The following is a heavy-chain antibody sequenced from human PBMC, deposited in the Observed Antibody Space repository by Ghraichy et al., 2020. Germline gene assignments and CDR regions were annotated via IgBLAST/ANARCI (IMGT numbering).Heavy chain of an antibody. V-gene: IGHV1-2*06. CDR3: ARTGYCNGIDCRLHNTGLDY. D-gene: IGHD2-15*01. Sequence: ASVKVSCRTSGYTFTGYYMHWVRQAPGQGLERLGRINPDSGATDYTQKFRGRVTVSRDTSITTAYLELSRLTSDDTAIYYCARTGYCNGIDCRLHNTGLDYWCQGTLVTVSS. J-gene: IGHJ4*02. CDR2: INPDSGAT. CDR1: GYTFTGYY.